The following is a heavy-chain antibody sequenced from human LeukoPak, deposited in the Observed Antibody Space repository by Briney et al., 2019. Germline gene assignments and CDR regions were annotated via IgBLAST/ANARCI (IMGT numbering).Heavy chain of an antibody. J-gene: IGHJ6*03. Sequence: PGGSLRLSCAASGFTFSSYAMSWVRRAPGRGLEWVSAISTTGGTTYYADSVRGRFTISRDNSRNTLYLQMNSLRAEDTAIYYCAKNGDRGAYCSGGTCYPYYYYYMDVWGKGTRSPSP. CDR1: GFTFSSYA. V-gene: IGHV3-23*01. CDR3: AKNGDRGAYCSGGTCYPYYYYYMDV. D-gene: IGHD2-15*01. CDR2: ISTTGGTT.